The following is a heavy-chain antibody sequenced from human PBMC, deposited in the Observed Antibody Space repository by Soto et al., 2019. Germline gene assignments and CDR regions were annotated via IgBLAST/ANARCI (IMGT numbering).Heavy chain of an antibody. CDR1: GYTFTSYG. Sequence: ASVKVSCKASGYTFTSYGISWVRQAPGQGLEWMGWISAYNGNTNYAQKLQGRVTMTTDTSTSTAYMEPRSLRSDDTAVYYCARDIVVVPAAIPQVDNNWFDPWGQGTQVTVSS. CDR2: ISAYNGNT. J-gene: IGHJ5*02. D-gene: IGHD2-2*01. CDR3: ARDIVVVPAAIPQVDNNWFDP. V-gene: IGHV1-18*01.